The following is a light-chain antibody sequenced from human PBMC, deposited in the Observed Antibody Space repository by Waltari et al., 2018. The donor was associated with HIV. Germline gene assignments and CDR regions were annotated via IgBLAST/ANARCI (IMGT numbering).Light chain of an antibody. CDR3: QQYDIWPPWT. CDR2: GAS. CDR1: QSVRTY. Sequence: EIVMTQTPATVSVSPGDRATLSCRASQSVRTYLAWYQQKPGQGPRLLIYGASTRATVVPARFSATGSGTDFTLTISSLQPEDFAVYYCQQYDIWPPWTFGQGTKVEIK. V-gene: IGKV3-15*01. J-gene: IGKJ1*01.